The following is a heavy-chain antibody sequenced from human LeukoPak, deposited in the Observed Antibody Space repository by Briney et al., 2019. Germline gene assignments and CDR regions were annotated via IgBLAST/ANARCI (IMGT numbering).Heavy chain of an antibody. CDR2: ISAHNGNT. J-gene: IGHJ2*01. CDR3: ARDGYFDL. Sequence: ASVKVSCKASGYTFTTHGIAWVRQDPGQGLEWMGWISAHNGNTNYAQSLQGRVTMTTDTSTNTAYMELRSLRSDDTAVYYCARDGYFDLWGRGTLVTVSS. CDR1: GYTFTTHG. V-gene: IGHV1-18*01.